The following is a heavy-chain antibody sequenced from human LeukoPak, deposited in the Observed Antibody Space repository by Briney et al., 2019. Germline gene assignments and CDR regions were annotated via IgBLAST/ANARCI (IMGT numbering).Heavy chain of an antibody. Sequence: PGGSLRLSCAASGFTFDDYAMHWVRQAPGKGLEWVSGISWNSGSIGYADSVKGRFTISRDNAKNSLYLQMNSLRAEDTALYYCAKVVEQQLVHWGQGTLVTVSS. CDR3: AKVVEQQLVH. CDR2: ISWNSGSI. CDR1: GFTFDDYA. V-gene: IGHV3-9*01. D-gene: IGHD6-13*01. J-gene: IGHJ4*02.